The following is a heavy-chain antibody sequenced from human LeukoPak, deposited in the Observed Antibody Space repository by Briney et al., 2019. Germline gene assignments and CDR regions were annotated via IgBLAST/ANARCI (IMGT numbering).Heavy chain of an antibody. J-gene: IGHJ4*02. CDR3: ARDLGYDSSGYHY. CDR2: INPNNGGT. Sequence: VASVKVSCKASGCTFTGYYMHWVRQAPGQGLEWMGWINPNNGGTNFAQKFQGRVTMTRDTSISTAYMELSRLRSDDTAVYYCARDLGYDSSGYHYWGQGTLVTVSS. V-gene: IGHV1-2*02. D-gene: IGHD3-22*01. CDR1: GCTFTGYY.